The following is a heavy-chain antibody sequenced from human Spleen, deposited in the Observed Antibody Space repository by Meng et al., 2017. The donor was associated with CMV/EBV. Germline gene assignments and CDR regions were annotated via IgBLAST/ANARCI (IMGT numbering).Heavy chain of an antibody. CDR1: GFTLSYYY. J-gene: IGHJ3*02. Sequence: GESLKISCAASGFTLSYYYMNWVRQAPGKGLEWVSSISSSSSYIYYADSVKGRFTISRDNAKNSLYLQMNSLRAEDTAVYYCACKGYIYGDDAFDIWGQGTMVTVSS. D-gene: IGHD5-18*01. CDR2: ISSSSSYI. V-gene: IGHV3-21*01. CDR3: ACKGYIYGDDAFDI.